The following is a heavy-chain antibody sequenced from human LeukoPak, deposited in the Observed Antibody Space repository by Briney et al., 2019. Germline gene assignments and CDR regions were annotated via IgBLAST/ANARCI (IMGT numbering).Heavy chain of an antibody. J-gene: IGHJ4*02. D-gene: IGHD3-9*01. Sequence: PSETLSLTCAVSGCSIFSGYYWGLIRQPPGRGLEWIGTIYHGGSTYYNPSLTSRVTISVDTSKNQLSLKLTSVTAADTAVYYCARYSRNGVDEIGFWGQGTLVTVSS. CDR2: IYHGGST. CDR3: ARYSRNGVDEIGF. CDR1: GCSIFSGYY. V-gene: IGHV4-38-2*01.